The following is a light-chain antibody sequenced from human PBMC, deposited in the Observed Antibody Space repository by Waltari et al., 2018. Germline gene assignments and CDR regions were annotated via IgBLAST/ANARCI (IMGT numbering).Light chain of an antibody. J-gene: IGKJ1*01. CDR3: QQRSNWPS. CDR2: EAS. V-gene: IGKV3-11*01. CDR1: QSVSSH. Sequence: IVLTQSPATLSLSPGDTATLSCRASQSVSSHLAWYQQKPGQAPRLLIYEASKRATGIQARFSGSGSGTDFTLTITSLGPEDFAVFFCQQRSNWPSFGPGTKVEIK.